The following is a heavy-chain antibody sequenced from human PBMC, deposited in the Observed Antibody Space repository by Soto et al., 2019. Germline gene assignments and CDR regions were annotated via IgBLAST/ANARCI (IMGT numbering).Heavy chain of an antibody. V-gene: IGHV1-18*01. J-gene: IGHJ6*02. CDR2: ISAYNGNT. Sequence: QVPLVQSGAEVKKPGASVKVSCKASGYTFTSYGISWVRQAPGQGLEWMGWISAYNGNTNYAQKLQGRVTMTTDTSTSTAYMELRSLRSDDTAVYYCARDQGSGWYGSYYYYGMDVWGQGTTVTVSS. CDR3: ARDQGSGWYGSYYYYGMDV. CDR1: GYTFTSYG. D-gene: IGHD6-19*01.